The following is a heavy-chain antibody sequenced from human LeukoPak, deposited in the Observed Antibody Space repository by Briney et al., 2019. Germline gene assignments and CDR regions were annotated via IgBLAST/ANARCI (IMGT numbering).Heavy chain of an antibody. J-gene: IGHJ4*02. CDR2: ISRSSSYI. Sequence: GGSLRLSCAASGFTFSSYEMNWVRQAPGKGLEWVSSISRSSSYIYYADSVKGRFTISRDNAKNSLDLQMNSLRAEDTAVYFCARVSRGKWELLGAHDYWGQGTLVTVSS. CDR1: GFTFSSYE. V-gene: IGHV3-21*01. D-gene: IGHD1-26*01. CDR3: ARVSRGKWELLGAHDY.